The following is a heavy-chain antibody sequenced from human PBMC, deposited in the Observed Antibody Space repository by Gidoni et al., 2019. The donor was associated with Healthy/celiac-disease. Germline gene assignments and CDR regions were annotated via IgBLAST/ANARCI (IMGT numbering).Heavy chain of an antibody. CDR1: GYTFTGYY. D-gene: IGHD3-3*01. Sequence: QVQLVQSGAEVKKPGASVKVSCKASGYTFTGYYMPWVRQAPGQGLEWMGWINPNSGGTNYAQKFQGRVTMTRDTSISTAYMELSRLRSDDTAVYYCARGLPYYDFWSGYRSDNWFDPWGQGTLVTVSS. J-gene: IGHJ5*02. CDR2: INPNSGGT. CDR3: ARGLPYYDFWSGYRSDNWFDP. V-gene: IGHV1-2*02.